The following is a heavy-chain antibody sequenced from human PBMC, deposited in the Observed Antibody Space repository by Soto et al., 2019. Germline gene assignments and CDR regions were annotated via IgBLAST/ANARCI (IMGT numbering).Heavy chain of an antibody. V-gene: IGHV1-18*04. CDR1: GYTFTSYG. Sequence: ASVKVSCKASGYTFTSYGISWVRQAPGQGLEWMGWISAYNGNTNYAQKLQGRVTMTTDTSTSTAYMELRSLRSDDTAVYYCARDRIAVAGTVTDWFDPWGQGTLVTVSS. J-gene: IGHJ5*02. CDR2: ISAYNGNT. CDR3: ARDRIAVAGTVTDWFDP. D-gene: IGHD6-19*01.